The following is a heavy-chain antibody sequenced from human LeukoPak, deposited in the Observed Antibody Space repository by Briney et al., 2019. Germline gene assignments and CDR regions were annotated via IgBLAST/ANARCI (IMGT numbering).Heavy chain of an antibody. CDR2: IYYSGTT. Sequence: SETLSLTCTVSGGSISTSSYYWGWIRQPPGKGLEWIGIIYYSGTTYYNQSLKSRVTISVDTSKNQFSLKVNSVTAADTAVYYCARSLGYCTGATCYSFDSWGQGTLVTVSS. CDR1: GGSISTSSYY. J-gene: IGHJ4*02. CDR3: ARSLGYCTGATCYSFDS. D-gene: IGHD2-8*02. V-gene: IGHV4-39*01.